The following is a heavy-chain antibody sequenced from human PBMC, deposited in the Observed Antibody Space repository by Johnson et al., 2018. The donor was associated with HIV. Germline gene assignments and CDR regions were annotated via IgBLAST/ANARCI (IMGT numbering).Heavy chain of an antibody. CDR2: IWYDGSKA. Sequence: VQLVESGGGLVQPGGSLRLSCAASGFTFSSYGMHWVRQAPGKGLEWVAVIWYDGSKAHYVDSVKGRFTISRDNSKNTLYLQMNSLRAEDTAVYYCAKDLRLRYYYESSGYAHAFDIWGQGTMVTVSS. CDR1: GFTFSSYG. J-gene: IGHJ3*02. D-gene: IGHD3-22*01. V-gene: IGHV3-30*02. CDR3: AKDLRLRYYYESSGYAHAFDI.